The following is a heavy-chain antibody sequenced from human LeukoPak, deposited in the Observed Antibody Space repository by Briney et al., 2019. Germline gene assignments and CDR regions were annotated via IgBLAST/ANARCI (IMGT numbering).Heavy chain of an antibody. CDR3: ARVQGYSYGRNWFDP. CDR1: GGSISSSSYY. V-gene: IGHV4-39*07. Sequence: SETLSLTCTVSGGSISSSSYYWGWIRQPPGKGLEWIGSIYYSGSTYYNPSLKSRVTISVDTSKNQFSLKLSSVTAADTAVYYCARVQGYSYGRNWFDPWGQGTLVTVSS. CDR2: IYYSGST. D-gene: IGHD5-18*01. J-gene: IGHJ5*02.